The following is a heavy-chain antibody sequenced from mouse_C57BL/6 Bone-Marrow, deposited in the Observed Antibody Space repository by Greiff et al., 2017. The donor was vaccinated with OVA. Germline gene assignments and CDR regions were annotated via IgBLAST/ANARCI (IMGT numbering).Heavy chain of an antibody. Sequence: VQLQQSGAELVRPGASVKLSCTASGFNIKDDYMHWVKQRPEQGLEWIGWIDPENGDTDYASKFQGKATITADTSSNTAYLQLSSLTSEDTAVYYCTTDSSGYVAYWGQGTLVTVSA. CDR2: IDPENGDT. CDR1: GFNIKDDY. D-gene: IGHD3-2*02. J-gene: IGHJ3*01. V-gene: IGHV14-4*01. CDR3: TTDSSGYVAY.